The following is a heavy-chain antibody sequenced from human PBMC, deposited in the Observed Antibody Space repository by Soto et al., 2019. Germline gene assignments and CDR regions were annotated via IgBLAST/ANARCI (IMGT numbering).Heavy chain of an antibody. V-gene: IGHV1-46*01. CDR1: GYTFTGYY. CDR3: AREGHNYYYGKAV. CDR2: MNPSGGST. J-gene: IGHJ6*02. Sequence: SVNVSCKASGYTFTGYYMHWVRQAPGQGLEWVGVMNPSGGSTTYAQKFQGRVTMTRDTSTSTFYMELSSLRSEDTAVYYCAREGHNYYYGKAVWGQGTTVTVSS.